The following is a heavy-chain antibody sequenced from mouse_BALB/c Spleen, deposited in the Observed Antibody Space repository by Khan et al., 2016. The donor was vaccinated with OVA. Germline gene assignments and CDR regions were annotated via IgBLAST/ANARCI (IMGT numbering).Heavy chain of an antibody. CDR2: IDPYYGGA. Sequence: VQLKESGPELEKPGASVKISCKASGYSFTGYNLNWVKQSNGKSLEWIGNIDPYYGGATYNQKFKGKATLTVDKSSSTAYMQLKSLTSEDSAVYYCTRRYGTYVRYYFDYWGQGTTLTVSS. V-gene: IGHV1-39*01. J-gene: IGHJ2*01. CDR3: TRRYGTYVRYYFDY. D-gene: IGHD2-10*02. CDR1: GYSFTGYN.